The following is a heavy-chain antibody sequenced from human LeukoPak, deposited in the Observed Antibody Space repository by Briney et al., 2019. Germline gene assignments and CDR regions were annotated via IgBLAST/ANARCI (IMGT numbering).Heavy chain of an antibody. CDR1: GFTFSSYS. V-gene: IGHV3-21*01. CDR2: ISSSSSYI. Sequence: PGGSLRLSCAASGFTFSSYSMNWVRQAPGKGLEWVSSISSSSSYIYYADSVRGRFTISRDNAKNSLYLQMNSLRAEDTAVYYRAREHRESYYYDSSGYLGNFDYWGQGTLVTVSS. D-gene: IGHD3-22*01. J-gene: IGHJ4*02. CDR3: AREHRESYYYDSSGYLGNFDY.